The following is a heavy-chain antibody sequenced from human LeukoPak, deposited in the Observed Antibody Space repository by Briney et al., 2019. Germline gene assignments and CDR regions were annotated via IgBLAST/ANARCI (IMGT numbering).Heavy chain of an antibody. J-gene: IGHJ3*02. D-gene: IGHD3/OR15-3a*01. Sequence: GASVKVSCKASGYTFTRYAMNWVRQAPGQGLEWMGWINTKTGNPTYAQGFTGRFVFSLDTSVTTTHLQISSLKDDDTAVYYCARSGFWTDLPAFDMWGQGTMVIVSS. CDR2: INTKTGNP. CDR3: ARSGFWTDLPAFDM. CDR1: GYTFTRYA. V-gene: IGHV7-4-1*02.